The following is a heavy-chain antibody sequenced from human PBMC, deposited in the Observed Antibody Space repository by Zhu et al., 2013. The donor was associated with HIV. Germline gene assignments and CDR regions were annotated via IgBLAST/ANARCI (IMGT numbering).Heavy chain of an antibody. J-gene: IGHJ5*01. Sequence: QVQLVQSGPEVKKPGASVKVSCKASGYTFTNYGINWVRQATGHGLEWMGWVNPTSGHAGYAQKFQGRVTITADELTKTAYMDLRRLRFDDTAVYYCARDGEEYNMDNWFDFWGQGTLVTVSS. CDR1: GYTFTNYG. V-gene: IGHV1-8*01. D-gene: IGHD1-1*01. CDR3: ARDGEEYNMDNWFDF. CDR2: VNPTSGHA.